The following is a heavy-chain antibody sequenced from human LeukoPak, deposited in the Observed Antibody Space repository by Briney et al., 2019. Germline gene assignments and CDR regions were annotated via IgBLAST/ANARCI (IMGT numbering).Heavy chain of an antibody. J-gene: IGHJ6*03. CDR3: ASYSGSYAPYYCYYMDV. Sequence: PGGSLRLSCAASGFTVSSNYMSWVRQAPGKGLEWVSVIYSGGSTYYADSVKGRFTISRDNSKNTLYLQMNSLRAEDTAVYYCASYSGSYAPYYCYYMDVWGKGTTVTISS. V-gene: IGHV3-66*01. CDR2: IYSGGST. D-gene: IGHD1-26*01. CDR1: GFTVSSNY.